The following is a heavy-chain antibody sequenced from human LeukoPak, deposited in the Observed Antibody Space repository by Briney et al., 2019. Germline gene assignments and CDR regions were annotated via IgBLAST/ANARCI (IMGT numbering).Heavy chain of an antibody. CDR2: ISYDGSNK. Sequence: GGSLRLSCVASGFTFSSYAMHWVRQAPGKGLEWVAVISYDGSNKYYADSVKGRFTISRDNSKNTLYLQMNSLRAEDTAVYYCASKHYYGSGSSAEYFQHWGQGTLVTVSS. CDR3: ASKHYYGSGSSAEYFQH. J-gene: IGHJ1*01. D-gene: IGHD3-10*01. CDR1: GFTFSSYA. V-gene: IGHV3-30-3*01.